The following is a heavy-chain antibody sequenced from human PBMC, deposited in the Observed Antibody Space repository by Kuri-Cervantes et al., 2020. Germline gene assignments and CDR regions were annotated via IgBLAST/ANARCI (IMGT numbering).Heavy chain of an antibody. J-gene: IGHJ6*02. V-gene: IGHV4-34*01. CDR3: ARGQPAGWSLKYYYYYYGMDV. Sequence: ESLKISCAASGFTFSSYAMSWVRQAPGKGLEWIGEINHSGSTNYNPSLKSRVTISVDTSKNQFSLKLSSVTAADTAVYYCARGQPAGWSLKYYYYYYGMDVWGQGTTVTVSS. D-gene: IGHD6-19*01. CDR2: INHSGST. CDR1: GFTFSSYA.